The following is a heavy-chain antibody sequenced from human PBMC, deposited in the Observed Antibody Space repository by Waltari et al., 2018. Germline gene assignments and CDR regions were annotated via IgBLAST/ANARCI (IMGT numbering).Heavy chain of an antibody. CDR1: GGPLSTHS. J-gene: IGHJ4*02. Sequence: VQLQESGPGVVKPSATLSPTCPVSGGPLSTHSWSWIRQPPVKGLEWIVYIYYSGTTNYNPSLKSRVTISVDTSKNQFSLKLSSVTAADTAVYYCARGYSGNYGRFDYWCQGTLVTVSS. CDR2: IYYSGTT. V-gene: IGHV4-59*11. CDR3: ARGYSGNYGRFDY. D-gene: IGHD5-12*01.